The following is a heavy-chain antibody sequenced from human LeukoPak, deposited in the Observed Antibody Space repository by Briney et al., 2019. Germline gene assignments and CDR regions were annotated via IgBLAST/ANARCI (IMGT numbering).Heavy chain of an antibody. D-gene: IGHD1-7*01. CDR1: GGSISSYY. Sequence: SETLSLTCTVSGGSISSYYWSWIRRPPGKGLEWIGYIYYGGSTNYNPSLKSRVTISVDTSKNQFSLKLSSVTAADTAVYYCARHRQNSPYDAFDIWGQGTMVTVSS. CDR2: IYYGGST. V-gene: IGHV4-59*08. J-gene: IGHJ3*02. CDR3: ARHRQNSPYDAFDI.